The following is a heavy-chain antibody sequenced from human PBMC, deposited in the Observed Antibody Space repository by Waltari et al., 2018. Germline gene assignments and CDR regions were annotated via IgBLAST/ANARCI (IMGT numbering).Heavy chain of an antibody. J-gene: IGHJ4*02. CDR1: GYTFTGYY. V-gene: IGHV1-2*02. CDR3: ARVARAYSGSRLFDY. Sequence: QVQLVQSGAEVKKPGASVKVSCKASGYTFTGYYMHWVRQAPGQGLEWMGWINLNSGGTNYEQKLQGRVTMTRDTSISTAYMELSRLRSDDTAVYYCARVARAYSGSRLFDYWGQGTLVTVSS. CDR2: INLNSGGT. D-gene: IGHD1-26*01.